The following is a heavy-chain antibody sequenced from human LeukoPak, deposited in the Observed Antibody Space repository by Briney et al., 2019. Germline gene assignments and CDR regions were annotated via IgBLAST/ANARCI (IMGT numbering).Heavy chain of an antibody. D-gene: IGHD2-15*01. CDR1: DGSISNYY. CDR3: ASCALADVSMDV. V-gene: IGHV4-59*01. CDR2: IYYSGST. Sequence: SETLSLTCTVSDGSISNYYWNWIRQPPGKGLEWIGYIYYSGSTNYNPSLKSRVTISVDTSKKQFSLKLSSVTAADTAVYYCASCALADVSMDVWGKGTTVTVSS. J-gene: IGHJ6*03.